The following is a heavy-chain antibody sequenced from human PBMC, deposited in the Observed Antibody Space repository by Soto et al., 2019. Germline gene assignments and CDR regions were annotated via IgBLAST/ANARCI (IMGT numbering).Heavy chain of an antibody. CDR3: TRQPLYYYDSSGYYPSAFDI. Sequence: GGSLRLSCAASGFTFSGSAMHWVRQASGKGLEWVGRIRSKANSYATAYAASVKGRFTISRDDSKNTAYLQMNSLKTEDTAVYYCTRQPLYYYDSSGYYPSAFDIWGQGTMVTVSS. CDR2: IRSKANSYAT. J-gene: IGHJ3*02. CDR1: GFTFSGSA. D-gene: IGHD3-22*01. V-gene: IGHV3-73*01.